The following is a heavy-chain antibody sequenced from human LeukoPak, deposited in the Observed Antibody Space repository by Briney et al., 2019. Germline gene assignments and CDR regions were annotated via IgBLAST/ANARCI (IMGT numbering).Heavy chain of an antibody. CDR1: GVSISSYH. Sequence: SETLSLTCTGSGVSISSYHWSWIRQPPGKGLEWIGYIYYSGSTTYNPSLKSRVTISVDTSKNQFSLKLSSVTAADTAVYYCAKGWSSGWYRNGYWGQGTLVTVSS. D-gene: IGHD6-19*01. V-gene: IGHV4-59*01. CDR2: IYYSGST. J-gene: IGHJ4*02. CDR3: AKGWSSGWYRNGY.